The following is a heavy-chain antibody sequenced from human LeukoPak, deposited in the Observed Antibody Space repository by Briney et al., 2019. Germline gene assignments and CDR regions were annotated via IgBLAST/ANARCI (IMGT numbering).Heavy chain of an antibody. CDR2: INHSGSI. CDR3: AMVVWGSYFDY. J-gene: IGHJ4*02. V-gene: IGHV4-34*01. D-gene: IGHD3-16*01. CDR1: GGSFTAYY. Sequence: PSETLSLTCAVDGGSFTAYYWSVLRQPPGKGLEWIGEINHSGSINYNPSLKSRVTTSVDTSKNQFSLKLSSVPAADTAVYYCAMVVWGSYFDYWGQGTLVTVSS.